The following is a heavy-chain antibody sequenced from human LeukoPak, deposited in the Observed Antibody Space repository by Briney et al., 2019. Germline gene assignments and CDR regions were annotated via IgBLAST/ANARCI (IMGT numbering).Heavy chain of an antibody. CDR2: ISYDGSNQ. V-gene: IGHV3-30*18. CDR3: AKALSVVPSADYSYDYAMDV. D-gene: IGHD2-2*01. Sequence: QSGGSLRLSCAASGFTFSNAWMSWVRQAPGKGLEWVAVISYDGSNQYYADSVKGRFTISRDNSKNTLYLQMNSLRAEDTAVYYCAKALSVVPSADYSYDYAMDVWGQGTTVTVSS. CDR1: GFTFSNAW. J-gene: IGHJ6*02.